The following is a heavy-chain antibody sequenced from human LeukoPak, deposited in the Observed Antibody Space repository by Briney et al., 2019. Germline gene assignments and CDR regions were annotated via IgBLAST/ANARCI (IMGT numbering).Heavy chain of an antibody. CDR1: GFTFSNYA. J-gene: IGHJ5*02. CDR2: ISGSGDST. V-gene: IGHV3-23*01. Sequence: PGGSLRLSCAASGFTFSNYAMRWVRQAPGKGLEWVSGISGSGDSTYYADSVKGRFTISRDNSKNTLYLQMNSLRAEDTAVYYCAKSSGWYNWFDPWGQGTLVTVSS. CDR3: AKSSGWYNWFDP. D-gene: IGHD6-19*01.